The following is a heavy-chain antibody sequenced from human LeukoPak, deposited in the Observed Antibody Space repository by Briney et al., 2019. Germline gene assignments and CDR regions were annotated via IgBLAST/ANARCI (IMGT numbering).Heavy chain of an antibody. J-gene: IGHJ4*02. CDR3: AKASEYYYDSSGYYLV. V-gene: IGHV3-23*01. Sequence: GGSLRLSCAASGFTFSSYAMSWVRQAPGKGLEWGSAISGSGGSTYYADSVKGRFTISRDNSKNTLYLQMNSLRAEDTAVYYCAKASEYYYDSSGYYLVWGQGTLVTVSS. D-gene: IGHD3-22*01. CDR1: GFTFSSYA. CDR2: ISGSGGST.